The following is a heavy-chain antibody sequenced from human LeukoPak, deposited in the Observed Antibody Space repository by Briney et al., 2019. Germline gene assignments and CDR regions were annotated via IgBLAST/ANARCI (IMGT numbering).Heavy chain of an antibody. CDR2: IYHSGST. D-gene: IGHD1-7*01. J-gene: IGHJ4*02. V-gene: IGHV4-38-2*02. CDR3: ARDRNYYFEY. Sequence: PSETLSLTCTVSGYSISSGYYWGWIRQPPGKGLEWIGSIYHSGSTYYNPSLKSRVTISVDTSKNQFSLKLSSVTAADTAVYYCARDRNYYFEYWGQGTLVSVSS. CDR1: GYSISSGYY.